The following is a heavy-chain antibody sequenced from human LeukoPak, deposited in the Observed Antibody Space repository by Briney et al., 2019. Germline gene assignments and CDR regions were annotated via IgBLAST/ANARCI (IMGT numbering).Heavy chain of an antibody. CDR3: ARAHSSSWYMDY. J-gene: IGHJ4*02. CDR1: GYSISSGYY. CDR2: IYQTGST. V-gene: IGHV4-38-2*02. D-gene: IGHD6-13*01. Sequence: PSETLSLTCTVSGYSISSGYYWGWIRQTPGKGLEWIGSIYQTGSTYKNPSLESRVTISVDTSKNQFSLKLSSVTAADTAVYYCARAHSSSWYMDYWGQGTPVTVSS.